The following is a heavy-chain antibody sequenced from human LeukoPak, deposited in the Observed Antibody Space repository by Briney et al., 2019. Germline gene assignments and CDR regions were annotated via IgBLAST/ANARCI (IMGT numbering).Heavy chain of an antibody. CDR2: INHSGST. CDR3: ARSSLAAAGTSFDY. CDR1: GGSFSGFS. Sequence: SETLSLTCAMYGGSFSGFSWSWIRQPPGKGLEWIGEINHSGSTNYSPSLKSRVTISINTAKRQFSLRLSSVTAADTAVYYCARSSLAAAGTSFDYWGQGTLVTVSS. D-gene: IGHD6-13*01. J-gene: IGHJ4*02. V-gene: IGHV4-34*01.